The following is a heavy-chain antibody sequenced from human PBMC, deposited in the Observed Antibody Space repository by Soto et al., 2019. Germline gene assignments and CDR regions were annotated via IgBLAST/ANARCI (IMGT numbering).Heavy chain of an antibody. J-gene: IGHJ6*02. CDR3: ARDSIVVVMGDYYYYGMDV. CDR2: ISAYNGNT. D-gene: IGHD3-22*01. CDR1: VYTFTSYG. Sequence: GVSVKVSCKASVYTFTSYGISWVRQAPGQGLEWMGWISAYNGNTNYAQKLQGRVTMTTDTSTSTAYMELRSLRSDDTAVYYCARDSIVVVMGDYYYYGMDVWGQGTTVTVSS. V-gene: IGHV1-18*01.